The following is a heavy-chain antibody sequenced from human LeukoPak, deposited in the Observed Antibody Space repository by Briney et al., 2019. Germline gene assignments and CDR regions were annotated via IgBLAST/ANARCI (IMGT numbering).Heavy chain of an antibody. CDR1: GYTFTSYG. V-gene: IGHV1-18*04. CDR3: ARRTGYYTPTSNFDY. Sequence: GASVTVSRMASGYTFTSYGISWVRQAPGQGLEWMGWISAYNGNTNYAQKLQGRVTMTTDTSTSTAYMELRSLRSDDTAVYYCARRTGYYTPTSNFDYWGQGTLVTVSS. J-gene: IGHJ4*02. D-gene: IGHD3/OR15-3a*01. CDR2: ISAYNGNT.